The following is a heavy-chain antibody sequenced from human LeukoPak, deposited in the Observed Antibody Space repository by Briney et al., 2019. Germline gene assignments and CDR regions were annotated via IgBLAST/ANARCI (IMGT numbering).Heavy chain of an antibody. J-gene: IGHJ3*02. CDR1: GFTFRSNE. CDR2: ISSSGSTI. CDR3: ASGVHYTSGWIDI. V-gene: IGHV3-48*03. Sequence: QPGGSLRLSCAASGFTFRSNEMNWVRQAPGKGLEWPSYISSSGSTIHYVDSVKGRFTISRDNAKNSLFLQMNSLRAEDTAVYYCASGVHYTSGWIDIWGQGTMVTVSS. D-gene: IGHD6-19*01.